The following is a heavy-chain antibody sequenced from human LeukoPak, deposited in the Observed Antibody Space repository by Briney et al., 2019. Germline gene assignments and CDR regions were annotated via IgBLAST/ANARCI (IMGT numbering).Heavy chain of an antibody. CDR2: IRYGGSHK. V-gene: IGHV3-30*02. CDR3: AKDLIGYCSSTSCYSIESY. Sequence: GGSLRLSCAASGFTFDDYGMSWVRQAPGKGLEWVAFIRYGGSHKYYADSVKGRFTISRDNSKNTLYLQMYSLRAEDTAVYYCAKDLIGYCSSTSCYSIESYWGQGTLVTVSS. D-gene: IGHD2-2*01. CDR1: GFTFDDYG. J-gene: IGHJ4*02.